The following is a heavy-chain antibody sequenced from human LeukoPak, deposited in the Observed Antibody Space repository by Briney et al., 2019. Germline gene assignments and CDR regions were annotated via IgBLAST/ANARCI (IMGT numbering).Heavy chain of an antibody. CDR1: GFTFSSYA. J-gene: IGHJ4*02. D-gene: IGHD3-3*01. V-gene: IGHV3-23*01. CDR2: ISGSGGST. Sequence: PGGSLRLSCAASGFTFSSYAMSWVRQAPGKGLEWVSAISGSGGSTYYADSVKGRFTISRDNSKNTLYLQMNSLRAEDTAVYYCAKSVLRFLEWGGFEWGQGVLVTVSS. CDR3: AKSVLRFLEWGGFE.